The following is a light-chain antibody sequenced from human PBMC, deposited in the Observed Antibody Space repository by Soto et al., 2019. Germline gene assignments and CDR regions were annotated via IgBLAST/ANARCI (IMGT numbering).Light chain of an antibody. CDR3: GSYAGGGTKNYV. CDR1: SSDIGTYNL. CDR2: EGI. V-gene: IGLV2-23*01. J-gene: IGLJ1*01. Sequence: QSALTQPASVSGSPGQSITISCTGTSSDIGTYNLVSWYQHYPGKAPKLMIYEGIKRPSGVSNRFSGSKSGNTAFLTISGPRGEDEAVYYCGSYAGGGTKNYVLG.